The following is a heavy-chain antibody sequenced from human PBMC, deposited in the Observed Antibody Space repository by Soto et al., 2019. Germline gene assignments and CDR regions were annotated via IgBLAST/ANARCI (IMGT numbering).Heavy chain of an antibody. D-gene: IGHD2-2*01. V-gene: IGHV1-3*01. CDR3: ARATLLHIVVLPASWFDL. J-gene: IGHJ5*02. CDR2: INAGNGNT. Sequence: ASVKVSCKASGYTFSSYAMHWVRPAPGQRLEWMGWINAGNGNTKYSQKFQGRVTITRDTSASTAYMELSSLRSEDTAVYYCARATLLHIVVLPASWFDLCCQGPLVTF. CDR1: GYTFSSYA.